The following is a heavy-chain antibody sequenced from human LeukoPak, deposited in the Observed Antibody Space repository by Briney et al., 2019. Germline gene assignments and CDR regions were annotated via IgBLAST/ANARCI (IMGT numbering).Heavy chain of an antibody. D-gene: IGHD3-16*01. CDR3: ARDLGYYYGLDI. J-gene: IGHJ6*02. V-gene: IGHV4-4*02. Sequence: PSETLSLTCDVSGGSRINAGWWSWVRQPPGKGLEWIGEIFHSGSTKYNPSLESRVTISVDKSNHQFTLEMNSVTAADTVIYYCARDLGYYYGLDIWSRGTTVTVSS. CDR1: GGSRINAGW. CDR2: IFHSGST.